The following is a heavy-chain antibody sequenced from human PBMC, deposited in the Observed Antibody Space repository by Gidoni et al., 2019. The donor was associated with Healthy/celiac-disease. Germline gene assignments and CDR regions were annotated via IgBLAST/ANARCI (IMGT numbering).Heavy chain of an antibody. Sequence: EVQLVESGGGLVQPGGSLKLSCAASGFTFSGSAMHWVRQDSGKGLEWVGRIRSKANSYATAYAASVKGRFTISRDDSKNTAYLQMNSLKTEDTAVYYCTRPVYCSGGSCYSEIWGQGTLVTVSS. D-gene: IGHD2-15*01. CDR3: TRPVYCSGGSCYSEI. J-gene: IGHJ4*02. V-gene: IGHV3-73*01. CDR2: IRSKANSYAT. CDR1: GFTFSGSA.